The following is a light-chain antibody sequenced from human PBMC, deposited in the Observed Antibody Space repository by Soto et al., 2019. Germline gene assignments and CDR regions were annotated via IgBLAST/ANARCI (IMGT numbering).Light chain of an antibody. CDR3: QQTRSYPST. J-gene: IGKJ4*01. V-gene: IGKV1-9*01. CDR1: QGIITY. Sequence: IQLTQSPSSLSASVGDSVTITCRASQGIITYLAWYQQKPGKAPNLLIYGSSTLQSGVPLRFSGSGSGTDFTLTINSLQAEDFATHYCQQTRSYPSTFGGGTKVDIK. CDR2: GSS.